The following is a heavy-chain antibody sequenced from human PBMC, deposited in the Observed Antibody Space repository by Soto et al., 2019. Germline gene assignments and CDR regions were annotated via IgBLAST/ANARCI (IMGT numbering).Heavy chain of an antibody. CDR1: GYIFVNYG. CDR3: VMGDNYVTPTPQDV. CDR2: ISPYTGNT. Sequence: QVQLVQSGDEVKKPGASVKVSCKASGYIFVNYGIAWVRQAPGQGLEWMGWISPYTGNTHSATKSQGRLPMTTDTATSTANMDLGSLISHDTAVYYCVMGDNYVTPTPQDVWGQGTTVTVSS. J-gene: IGHJ6*02. D-gene: IGHD3-16*01. V-gene: IGHV1-18*01.